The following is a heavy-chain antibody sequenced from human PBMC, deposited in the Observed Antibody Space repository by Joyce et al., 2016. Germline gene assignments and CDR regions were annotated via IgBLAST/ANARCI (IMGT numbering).Heavy chain of an antibody. V-gene: IGHV3-74*03. CDR2: INDDATSI. CDR3: TRSDWFDP. J-gene: IGHJ5*02. CDR1: GFMFSHYW. Sequence: EVQLVESGGDLVQPGGSLKLSCAASGFMFSHYWMHWVRQAPGKGLVWVSRINDDATSITYADSVKGRFTSSRDNAKNTLYLQLTSLRAEDTAVYYCTRSDWFDPWGQGTLVTVSS.